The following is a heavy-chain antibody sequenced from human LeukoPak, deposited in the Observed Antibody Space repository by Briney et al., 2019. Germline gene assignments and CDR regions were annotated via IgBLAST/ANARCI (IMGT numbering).Heavy chain of an antibody. CDR1: GFTFSSYE. Sequence: TGGSLRLSCAASGFTFSSYEMNWVRQAPGKGLEWVSYISSSGSTIYYADSVKGRFTISRDNAKNSLYLQMNSLRAEDMAVYYCARLASGWYVDYCGQGTLVTVSS. J-gene: IGHJ4*02. CDR3: ARLASGWYVDY. V-gene: IGHV3-48*03. D-gene: IGHD6-19*01. CDR2: ISSSGSTI.